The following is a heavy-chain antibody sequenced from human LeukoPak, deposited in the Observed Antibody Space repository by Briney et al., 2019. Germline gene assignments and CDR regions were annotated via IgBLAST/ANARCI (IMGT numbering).Heavy chain of an antibody. J-gene: IGHJ4*02. Sequence: GRSLRLSCAASGFTFSSYAMHWVRQAPDKGLEWVAVISYDGSNKYYADSVKGRFTISRDNSKNTLYLQMNSLRAEDTAVYYCARLGYSSGSGYIPYFDYWGQGTLVTVSS. V-gene: IGHV3-30*04. CDR3: ARLGYSSGSGYIPYFDY. CDR2: ISYDGSNK. D-gene: IGHD6-19*01. CDR1: GFTFSSYA.